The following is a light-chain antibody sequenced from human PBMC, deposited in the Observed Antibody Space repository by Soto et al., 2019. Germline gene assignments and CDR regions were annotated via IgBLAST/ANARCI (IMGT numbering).Light chain of an antibody. CDR3: QQANSFPYT. Sequence: DLQLTQSPSSVSASVGDKVTITCRASQGISSWLAWYQQKPGKAPKLLIYSTSSSQSGVPSRFSGIGSGTDFTLTISSLLPEDFATYYCQQANSFPYTFGQGTRLEI. CDR1: QGISSW. V-gene: IGKV1-12*01. CDR2: STS. J-gene: IGKJ2*01.